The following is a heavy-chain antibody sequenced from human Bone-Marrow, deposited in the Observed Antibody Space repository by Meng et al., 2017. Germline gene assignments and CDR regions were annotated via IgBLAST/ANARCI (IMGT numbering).Heavy chain of an antibody. J-gene: IGHJ4*02. CDR2: TYYRSKWYT. V-gene: IGHV6-1*01. D-gene: IGHD3-22*01. CDR1: GDSVSSNSAA. CDR3: ARGDYSSSPSF. Sequence: VPLQPSGPGRAKSSQTLPLTCATSGDSVSSNSAAWHWIRQTPSRGLEWLGRTYYRSKWYTDYAVSVKSRITINPDTSKNQFSLQLNSVTPEDTAVYYCARGDYSSSPSFWGQGTLVTVSS.